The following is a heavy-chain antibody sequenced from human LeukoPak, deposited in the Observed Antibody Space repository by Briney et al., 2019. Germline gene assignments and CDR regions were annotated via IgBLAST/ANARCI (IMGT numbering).Heavy chain of an antibody. D-gene: IGHD6-13*01. V-gene: IGHV1-8*01. CDR3: ARKRGISSAGPSPPSLNWFDP. Sequence: ASVEVSCKASGYTFTSCDINWVRQATGQGLEWMGWINPSSGNTGYAQKFQGRVTMTRNTSTSTAYMELNSLRSEDTAVYYCARKRGISSAGPSPPSLNWFDPWGQGTLVTVSS. CDR2: INPSSGNT. J-gene: IGHJ5*02. CDR1: GYTFTSCD.